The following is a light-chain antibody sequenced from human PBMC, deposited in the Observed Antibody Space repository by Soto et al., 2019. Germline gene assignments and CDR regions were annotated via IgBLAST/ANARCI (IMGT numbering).Light chain of an antibody. CDR3: SSYTSSSTFHWV. V-gene: IGLV2-14*01. Sequence: QSALTQPASVSGSPGQSITISCTGTSSDVGGYNYVSWYQQHPGKAPKLMIYDVSNRPSGVSNRFSGSKSGNTASLTISGLQAEDEADYYCSSYTSSSTFHWVFGGGTKLTVL. CDR2: DVS. J-gene: IGLJ3*02. CDR1: SSDVGGYNY.